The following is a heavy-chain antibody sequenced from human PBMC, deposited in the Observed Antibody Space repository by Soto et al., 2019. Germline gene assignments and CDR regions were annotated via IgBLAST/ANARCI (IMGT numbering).Heavy chain of an antibody. D-gene: IGHD3-3*01. CDR1: GYTFTVYY. J-gene: IGHJ4*02. Sequence: ASLKVSCKASGYTFTVYYMHWVRQAPGQGLEWMGWINPNSGGTNYAQKFQGWVTMTRDTSISTAYMELSRLRSDDTAVYYCARSSLRFLEWLPPRDYFDYWGQGTLVTVSS. CDR3: ARSSLRFLEWLPPRDYFDY. V-gene: IGHV1-2*04. CDR2: INPNSGGT.